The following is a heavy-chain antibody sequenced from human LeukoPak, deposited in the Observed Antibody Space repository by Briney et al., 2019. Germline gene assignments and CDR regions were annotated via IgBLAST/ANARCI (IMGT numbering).Heavy chain of an antibody. CDR2: IRYDGSNK. CDR1: GFTFSSYG. CDR3: ATGQYYYGSGSIWFDP. D-gene: IGHD3-10*01. J-gene: IGHJ5*02. Sequence: GGSLRLSCAASGFTFSSYGMHWVRQAPGKGLEWVAFIRYDGSNKYYADSVKGRFTISRDNSKNTLYLQMNSLRAADTAVYYCATGQYYYGSGSIWFDPWGQGTLVTVSS. V-gene: IGHV3-30*02.